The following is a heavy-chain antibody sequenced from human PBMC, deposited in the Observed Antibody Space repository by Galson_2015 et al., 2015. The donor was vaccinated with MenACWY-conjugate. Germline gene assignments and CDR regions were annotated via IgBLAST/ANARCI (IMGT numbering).Heavy chain of an antibody. CDR3: AKVYGSGIYGSAANP. CDR2: ISGSGGST. J-gene: IGHJ5*02. D-gene: IGHD3-10*01. Sequence: SLRLSCAASGFTFSSYAMSWVRQAPGKGLEWVSAISGSGGSTYYADSVKGRFTISRDNSKNTLYLQMNSLRAEDTAVYYCAKVYGSGIYGSAANPWGQGTLVTVSS. CDR1: GFTFSSYA. V-gene: IGHV3-23*01.